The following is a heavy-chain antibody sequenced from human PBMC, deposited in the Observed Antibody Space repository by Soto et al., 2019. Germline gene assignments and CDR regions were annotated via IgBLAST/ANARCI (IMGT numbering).Heavy chain of an antibody. J-gene: IGHJ4*02. D-gene: IGHD3-10*01. CDR2: ISGSGGST. Sequence: GGSLRLSCAASGFTFSSYAMSWVRQAPGKGLEWVSAISGSGGSTYYADSVKGRFTISRDNSKNTLYLQMHSLRAEDTAVYYCARSIMVRGAGFGYWGQGSLVTVSS. V-gene: IGHV3-23*01. CDR3: ARSIMVRGAGFGY. CDR1: GFTFSSYA.